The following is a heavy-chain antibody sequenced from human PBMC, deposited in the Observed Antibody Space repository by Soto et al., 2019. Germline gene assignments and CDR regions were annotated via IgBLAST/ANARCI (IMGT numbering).Heavy chain of an antibody. V-gene: IGHV3-30*03. CDR2: ISYDGSNK. Sequence: GGSLRLSCAASGFTFSSYGMHWVRQAPGKGLEWVAVISYDGSNKYYADSVKGRFTISRDNAKNTLYLQMNSLRAEDTAVYYCARTNYDILTDDAFDIWGQGTMVTVSS. CDR1: GFTFSSYG. D-gene: IGHD3-9*01. J-gene: IGHJ3*02. CDR3: ARTNYDILTDDAFDI.